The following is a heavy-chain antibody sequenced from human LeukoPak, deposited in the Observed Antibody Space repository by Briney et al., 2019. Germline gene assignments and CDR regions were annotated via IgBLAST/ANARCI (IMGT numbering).Heavy chain of an antibody. CDR1: GFSFDTYA. Sequence: TGGSLRLSCAASGFSFDTYAMTWVRQAPGKGLEWVSGISGDGGSTYYAVSVKGRFTISRDNSKNTLYLQMNGLRPEDTAAYYCTLGSLYSSNWYGGYWGQGTLVTVSS. CDR3: TLGSLYSSNWYGGY. J-gene: IGHJ4*02. V-gene: IGHV3-23*01. CDR2: ISGDGGST. D-gene: IGHD6-13*01.